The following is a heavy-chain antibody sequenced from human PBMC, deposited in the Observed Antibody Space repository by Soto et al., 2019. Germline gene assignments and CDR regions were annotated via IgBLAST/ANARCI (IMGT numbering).Heavy chain of an antibody. CDR2: ISFDGRSQ. Sequence: QVQLVESGGGVVQPGRSLRLSCAASGFEFNTYGLHWVRQAPGKGLEWVAAISFDGRSQYYADSVKGRFTISRDKSNSTLYLEMNSLGAEDTATYFCAKDLSVTAAGSGGWFDSWGPGTQVIV. J-gene: IGHJ5*01. D-gene: IGHD6-13*01. CDR3: AKDLSVTAAGSGGWFDS. CDR1: GFEFNTYG. V-gene: IGHV3-30*18.